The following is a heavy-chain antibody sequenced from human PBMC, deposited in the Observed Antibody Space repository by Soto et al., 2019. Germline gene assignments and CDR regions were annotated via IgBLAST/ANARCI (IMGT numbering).Heavy chain of an antibody. CDR3: ARSTMIVGEGDFDY. D-gene: IGHD3-22*01. CDR1: GGSISSYY. CDR2: IYYSGST. Sequence: SETLSLTCTVSGGSISSYYWSWIRQPPGKGLEWIGYIYYSGSTNYNPSLKSRVTISVDTSKNQFSLKLSSVTAADTAVYYCARSTMIVGEGDFDYWGQGTLVTVSS. J-gene: IGHJ4*02. V-gene: IGHV4-59*01.